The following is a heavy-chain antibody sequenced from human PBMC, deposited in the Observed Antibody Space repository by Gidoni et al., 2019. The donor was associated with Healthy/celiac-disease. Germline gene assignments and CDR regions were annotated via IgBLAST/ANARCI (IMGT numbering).Heavy chain of an antibody. CDR2: IYYSGST. CDR3: ARDYYDSSGYQTPLLGYYYYYGMDV. J-gene: IGHJ6*02. CDR1: GGSISSGDYY. D-gene: IGHD3-22*01. V-gene: IGHV4-30-4*01. Sequence: QVQLQESGPGLVKPSQTLSLTCTVSGGSISSGDYYWSWIRQPPGKGLEWIGYIYYSGSTYYNPSLKSRVTISVDTSKNQFSLKLSSVTAADTAVYYCARDYYDSSGYQTPLLGYYYYYGMDVWGQGTTVTVSS.